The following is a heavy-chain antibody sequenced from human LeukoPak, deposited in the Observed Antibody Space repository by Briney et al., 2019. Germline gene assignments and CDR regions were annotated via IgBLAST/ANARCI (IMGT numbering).Heavy chain of an antibody. Sequence: PSETLSLTCTVSGGSISSSSYYWGWIRQPPGKGLEWIGSIYYSGSTYYNPSLKSRVTISVDTSKNQFSLKLSSVTAADTAVYYCARHVRSSGSLNWFDPWGQGTLVTVSS. CDR1: GGSISSSSYY. CDR2: IYYSGST. CDR3: ARHVRSSGSLNWFDP. J-gene: IGHJ5*02. V-gene: IGHV4-39*01. D-gene: IGHD6-19*01.